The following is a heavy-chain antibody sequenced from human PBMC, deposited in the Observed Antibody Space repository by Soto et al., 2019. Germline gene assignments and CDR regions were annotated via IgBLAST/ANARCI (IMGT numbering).Heavy chain of an antibody. CDR1: GFTFSSYG. V-gene: IGHV3-33*01. J-gene: IGHJ3*02. Sequence: HPGGSLRLSCAASGFTFSSYGMHWVRQAPGKGLEWVAVIWYDGSNKYYADSVKGRFTISRDNSKNTLYLQMNSLRAEDTAVYYCAREASYGDYASSAFDIWGQGTMVTVSS. D-gene: IGHD4-17*01. CDR2: IWYDGSNK. CDR3: AREASYGDYASSAFDI.